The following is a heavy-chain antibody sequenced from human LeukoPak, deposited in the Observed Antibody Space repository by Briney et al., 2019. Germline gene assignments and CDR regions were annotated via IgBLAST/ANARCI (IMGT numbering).Heavy chain of an antibody. CDR2: IYYSGST. Sequence: KPSETLSLTCTVSGGPISSYYWSWIRQPPGKGLEWIGYIYYSGSTNYNPSLKSRVTISVDTSKNQFSLKLSSVTAADTAVYYCARGGIAAAIDYWGQGTLVTVSS. CDR3: ARGGIAAAIDY. CDR1: GGPISSYY. D-gene: IGHD6-13*01. J-gene: IGHJ4*02. V-gene: IGHV4-59*01.